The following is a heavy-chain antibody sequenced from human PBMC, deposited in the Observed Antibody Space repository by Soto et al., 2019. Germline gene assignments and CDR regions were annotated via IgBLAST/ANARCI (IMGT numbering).Heavy chain of an antibody. V-gene: IGHV3-23*01. CDR1: GFTFSIYA. CDR2: ISGSGGST. Sequence: GGSLSLSFAASGFTFSIYAMSWVRQAPGKGLEGVSAISGSGGSTYYADSVTVRFNISRDNSKNTLYLQMNRLRAEDTAVYYWAKGMGELATHVHFHYRGQGRLV. J-gene: IGHJ4*02. CDR3: AKGMGELATHVHFHY. D-gene: IGHD3-16*01.